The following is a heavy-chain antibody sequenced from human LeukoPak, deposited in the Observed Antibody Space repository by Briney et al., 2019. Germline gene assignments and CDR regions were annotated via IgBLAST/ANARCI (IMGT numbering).Heavy chain of an antibody. J-gene: IGHJ2*01. Sequence: SETLSLTCAVYGGSFSGYYWSWIRQPPGKGLEWIGEINHSGSTNYNPSLKSRVTISVDTSKNQFSLKLSPVTAADTAVYYCARQFYSSSWYFDLWGRGTLVTVSS. CDR1: GGSFSGYY. CDR3: ARQFYSSSWYFDL. V-gene: IGHV4-34*01. D-gene: IGHD6-13*01. CDR2: INHSGST.